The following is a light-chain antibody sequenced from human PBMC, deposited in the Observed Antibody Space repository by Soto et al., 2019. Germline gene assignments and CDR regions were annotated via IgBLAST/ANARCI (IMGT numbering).Light chain of an antibody. CDR3: CSYAGRYTYV. CDR2: DVS. CDR1: SSDVGGYTY. V-gene: IGLV2-11*01. Sequence: SALTQPRSVSGSPGQSVSISCTVTSSDVGGYTYVSWYQQHPGKAPKVMIYDVSKRPSGVPDRFSGSKSGNTASLTISGLQSEDEADYYCCSYAGRYTYVFGTGTKVTVL. J-gene: IGLJ1*01.